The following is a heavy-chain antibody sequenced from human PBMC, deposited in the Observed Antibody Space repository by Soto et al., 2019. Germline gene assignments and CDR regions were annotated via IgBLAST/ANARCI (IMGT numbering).Heavy chain of an antibody. CDR3: ASERVAEMATGGYFDD. V-gene: IGHV1-69*01. J-gene: IGHJ4*02. CDR1: GGTFSDLA. Sequence: VHLVQSGTEVKKPGSSVKLSCKTSGGTFSDLAFSWVRQAPGQGLEWMGGVIPLFGTPNYAQSFQGRVTVIADESSSTVHMELRSLRSEDTAVYYCASERVAEMATGGYFDDWSQGTLVTVSS. CDR2: VIPLFGTP. D-gene: IGHD5-12*01.